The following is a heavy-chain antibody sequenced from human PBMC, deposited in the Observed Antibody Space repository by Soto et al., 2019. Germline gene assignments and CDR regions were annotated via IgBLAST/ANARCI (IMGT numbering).Heavy chain of an antibody. Sequence: QVQLQESGPGLVKPSQTLSLTCTVSGGSISSGGYYWSWIRQHPGKGLEWIGYIYYSGSTYYNPSLKYLVTISVDTSKHQFSLKLSSVTAADTAEYYCARDKKDRRYYYSSGYVAFDIWGQGTMVTVSS. CDR2: IYYSGST. CDR1: GGSISSGGYY. CDR3: ARDKKDRRYYYSSGYVAFDI. D-gene: IGHD3-22*01. J-gene: IGHJ3*02. V-gene: IGHV4-31*01.